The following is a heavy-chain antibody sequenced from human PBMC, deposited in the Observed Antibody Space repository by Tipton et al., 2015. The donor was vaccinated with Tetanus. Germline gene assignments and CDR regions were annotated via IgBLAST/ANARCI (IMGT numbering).Heavy chain of an antibody. V-gene: IGHV4-61*01. D-gene: IGHD1-14*01. CDR3: AREPITYQPYYFDY. CDR2: IYYRGST. CDR1: GGSVSSGSYY. Sequence: GLVKPSETLSLTCTVSGGSVSSGSYYWSWIRQPPAKGLEWIGYIYYRGSTNYNPSLKSRVTISVDTSKNQFSLKLSSVTAADTAVYYCAREPITYQPYYFDYWGQGTLVTVSS. J-gene: IGHJ4*02.